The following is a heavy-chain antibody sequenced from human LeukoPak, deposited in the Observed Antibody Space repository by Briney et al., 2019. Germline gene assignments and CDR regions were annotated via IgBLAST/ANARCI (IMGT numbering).Heavy chain of an antibody. Sequence: GGSLKLSCAASGFSFSSYAMSWVRQAPGKGLEWVSSISGSGDNTYYAESVKGRFTISRDNSKNTLFPQMNSLRAEDTAVFYCAKRSGYTTGWFFDFWGQGTLVTVSS. CDR1: GFSFSSYA. CDR3: AKRSGYTTGWFFDF. CDR2: ISGSGDNT. D-gene: IGHD6-19*01. J-gene: IGHJ4*02. V-gene: IGHV3-23*01.